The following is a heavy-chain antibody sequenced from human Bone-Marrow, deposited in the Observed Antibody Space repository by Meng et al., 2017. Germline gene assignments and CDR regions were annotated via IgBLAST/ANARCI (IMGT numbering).Heavy chain of an antibody. J-gene: IGHJ5*02. D-gene: IGHD5-18*01. CDR2: IYHSGST. CDR1: GGSISSSNW. Sequence: QVQLQDSGPGLVKPSGTLSLTCAVSGGSISSSNWWSWVRQPPGKGLEWIGEIYHSGSTNYNPSLKSRVTISVDKSRSQFSLNLNTVTAADTAVYYCARASYSYDSWFDPWGQGTLVTVSS. V-gene: IGHV4-4*02. CDR3: ARASYSYDSWFDP.